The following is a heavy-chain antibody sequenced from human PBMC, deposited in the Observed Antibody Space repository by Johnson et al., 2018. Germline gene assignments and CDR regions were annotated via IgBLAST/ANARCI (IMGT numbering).Heavy chain of an antibody. CDR2: IKHDGSDE. CDR1: GFTFSRYW. J-gene: IGHJ3*02. Sequence: VQLVESGGGLVQPGGSLRLSCAASGFTFSRYWMTWVRQAPGKGLECVANIKHDGSDEYYVDSEKGPFTIPSDNAKNSLFLQMNSLRADDTGVYNCARSKDAAFDIWGQRTLVTGSS. V-gene: IGHV3-7*01. CDR3: ARSKDAAFDI.